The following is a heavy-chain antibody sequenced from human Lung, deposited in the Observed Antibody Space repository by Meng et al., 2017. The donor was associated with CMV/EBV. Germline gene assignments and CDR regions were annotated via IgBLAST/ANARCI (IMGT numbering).Heavy chain of an antibody. J-gene: IGHJ4*02. D-gene: IGHD2-2*02. CDR3: ARGGDIVVVPAAIPWHY. V-gene: IGHV1-46*01. Sequence: SXXVSXXASGYTFTSYYMHWVRQAPGQGLEWMGIINPSGGSTSYAQKFQGRVTMTRDTSTSTVYMELSSLRSEDTAVYYCARGGDIVVVPAAIPWHYWGQGXLVTVSS. CDR2: INPSGGST. CDR1: GYTFTSYY.